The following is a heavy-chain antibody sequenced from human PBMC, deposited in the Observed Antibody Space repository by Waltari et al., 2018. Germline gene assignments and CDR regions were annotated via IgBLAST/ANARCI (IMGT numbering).Heavy chain of an antibody. J-gene: IGHJ6*02. CDR3: ASSHLVPAARGYHDYGMDV. V-gene: IGHV1-69*10. Sequence: QVKLVQSGAEVNKPGSSVKVSCKASGATFSSSAISWVRQAPGQGLGGMGGSSPVLGIANHAPKYQGRVTNTADKSTSTAYSELSSLRSEDTAVYYCASSHLVPAARGYHDYGMDVWGQGTTVTVSS. CDR1: GATFSSSA. D-gene: IGHD2-2*01. CDR2: SSPVLGIA.